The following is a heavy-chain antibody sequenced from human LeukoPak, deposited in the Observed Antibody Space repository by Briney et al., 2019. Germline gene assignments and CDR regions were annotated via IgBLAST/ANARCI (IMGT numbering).Heavy chain of an antibody. D-gene: IGHD3-22*01. J-gene: IGHJ3*02. V-gene: IGHV1-8*03. CDR1: GYTFTSYD. Sequence: ASEKVSCKASGYTFTSYDINWVRQATGQGLEWMGWMNPNSGNTGYAQKFQGRVTITRNTSISTAYMELSSLRSEDTAVYYCARGFPTYYYDSSGYYGAIGGYGHDAFDIWGQGTMVTVSS. CDR2: MNPNSGNT. CDR3: ARGFPTYYYDSSGYYGAIGGYGHDAFDI.